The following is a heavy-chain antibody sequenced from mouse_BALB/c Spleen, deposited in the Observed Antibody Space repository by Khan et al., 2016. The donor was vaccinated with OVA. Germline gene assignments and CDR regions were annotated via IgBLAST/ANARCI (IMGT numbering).Heavy chain of an antibody. J-gene: IGHJ4*01. D-gene: IGHD1-1*01. CDR3: ARSYGSWTMDY. V-gene: IGHV3-8*02. CDR1: GDSITSGF. CDR2: VTYSGNT. Sequence: VQLKQSGPSLVKPSRTLSLTCSVTGDSITSGFWNWIRKFPGNKFEYMGYVTYSGNTYYNPSLKSRISITRDTSKSQYYLQLNSVTTEDTATYFCARSYGSWTMDYWGQGTSVTVSS.